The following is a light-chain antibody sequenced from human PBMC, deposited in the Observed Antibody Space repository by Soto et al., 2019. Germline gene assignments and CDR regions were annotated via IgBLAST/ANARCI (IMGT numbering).Light chain of an antibody. CDR2: GNS. J-gene: IGLJ1*01. Sequence: QSVLTQPPSVSGAPGQRVTISCTGSSSNIGAGYDVHWYQQLPGTAPKLLIYGNSNRPSGVPDRFSGSKSGTSASLAIIGLQAEDEADYYCQSYDSSLSGVFGTGTKLTVL. CDR3: QSYDSSLSGV. CDR1: SSNIGAGYD. V-gene: IGLV1-40*01.